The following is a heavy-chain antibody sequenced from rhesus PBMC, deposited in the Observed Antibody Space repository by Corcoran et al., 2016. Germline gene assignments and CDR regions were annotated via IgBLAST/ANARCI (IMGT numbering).Heavy chain of an antibody. J-gene: IGHJ4*01. CDR3: TRTPPTTVSFDY. D-gene: IGHD4-29*01. CDR2: ISPYNGNK. Sequence: QVQLVQSGSEIKTPGPSVKLSCTASGYTFTTSNMHWVRQAPGKGLEWIGLISPYNGNKGYAQNFQGRVTITTDTSTSTGYMELSSLRSEDTAVYYCTRTPPTTVSFDYWGQGVLVTVSS. V-gene: IGHV1-180*01. CDR1: GYTFTTSN.